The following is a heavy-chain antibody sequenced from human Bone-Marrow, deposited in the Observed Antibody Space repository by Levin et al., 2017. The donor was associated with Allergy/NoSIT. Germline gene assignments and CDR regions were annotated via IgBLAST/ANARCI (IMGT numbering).Heavy chain of an antibody. CDR2: ISSNGGST. Sequence: PGGSLRLSCSASGFTFSSYAMHWVRQAPGKGLEYVSAISSNGGSTYYADSVKGRFTISRDNSKNTLYLQMSSLRAEDTAVYYCVKVQYYYGSGSYYDELYYFDYWGQGTLVTVSS. CDR1: GFTFSSYA. D-gene: IGHD3-10*01. J-gene: IGHJ4*02. CDR3: VKVQYYYGSGSYYDELYYFDY. V-gene: IGHV3-64D*06.